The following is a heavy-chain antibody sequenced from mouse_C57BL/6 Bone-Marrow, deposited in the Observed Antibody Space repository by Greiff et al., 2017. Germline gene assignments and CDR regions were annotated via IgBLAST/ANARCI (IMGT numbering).Heavy chain of an antibody. CDR3: ARQVYYDYDDWFAY. D-gene: IGHD2-4*01. CDR2: SSSGGSYT. J-gene: IGHJ3*01. Sequence: EVKLLESGADLVKPGASVKLSCAASGFTFSSYGMSWVRQTPDKRLEWVATSSSGGSYTNYPDSLKGRVTISRDKAKNTPYLQLSSLKSEDTAMYYCARQVYYDYDDWFAYWGQGTLVTVSA. CDR1: GFTFSSYG. V-gene: IGHV5-6*01.